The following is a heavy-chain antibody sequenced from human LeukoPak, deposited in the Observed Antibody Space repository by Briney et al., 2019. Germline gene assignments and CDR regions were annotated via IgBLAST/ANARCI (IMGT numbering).Heavy chain of an antibody. V-gene: IGHV4-39*01. Sequence: SETLSLTCTVSGGSISSSSYYWGWIRQPPGKGLEWIANIFYSGSTYYNPSLKSRVTISVDTSKNQFSLKLSSVTAADTAVYYCARQYSDILTGYHRGELYWYFDLWGRGTLVTVSS. J-gene: IGHJ2*01. CDR1: GGSISSSSYY. CDR2: IFYSGST. CDR3: ARQYSDILTGYHRGELYWYFDL. D-gene: IGHD3-9*01.